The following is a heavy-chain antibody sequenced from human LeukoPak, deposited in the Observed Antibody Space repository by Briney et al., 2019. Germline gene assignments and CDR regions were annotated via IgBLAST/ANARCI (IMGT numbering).Heavy chain of an antibody. J-gene: IGHJ4*02. Sequence: PGGSLRLSCAASGFTFSSYAMSWVRQAPGKGLEWVSAISGSGGSTYYADSVKGRFTISRDNSKNTLYLQMNSLRAEDTAVYYCAKGGGYDFWSGYYASYYFDYWGQGTLVTVSS. CDR2: ISGSGGST. CDR1: GFTFSSYA. D-gene: IGHD3-3*01. CDR3: AKGGGYDFWSGYYASYYFDY. V-gene: IGHV3-23*01.